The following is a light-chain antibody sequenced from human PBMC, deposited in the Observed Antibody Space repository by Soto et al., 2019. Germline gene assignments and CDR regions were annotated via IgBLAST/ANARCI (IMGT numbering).Light chain of an antibody. Sequence: EIVLTQSPGTLSLSPGERVTLSCRASQSVSSSYFACYQQKPGQAPSLLIYGASTRATAIPARFTGSGSGTEFTLTISSLQSEDFALYYCQQYKNWPRTFGQGTKVDI. J-gene: IGKJ1*01. V-gene: IGKV3-15*01. CDR2: GAS. CDR1: QSVSSSY. CDR3: QQYKNWPRT.